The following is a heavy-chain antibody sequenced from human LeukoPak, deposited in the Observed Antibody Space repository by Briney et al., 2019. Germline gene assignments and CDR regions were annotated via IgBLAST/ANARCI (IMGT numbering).Heavy chain of an antibody. J-gene: IGHJ4*02. V-gene: IGHV3-30*03. D-gene: IGHD3-3*01. CDR3: ARGGAYYDFWSGYYNPDY. Sequence: GGSLRLSCAASGFTFSSYAMSWVRQAPGKGLEWVAVISYDGSNKYYADSVKGRFTISRDNSKNTLYLQMNSLRAEDTAVYYCARGGAYYDFWSGYYNPDYWGQGTLVTVSS. CDR2: ISYDGSNK. CDR1: GFTFSSYA.